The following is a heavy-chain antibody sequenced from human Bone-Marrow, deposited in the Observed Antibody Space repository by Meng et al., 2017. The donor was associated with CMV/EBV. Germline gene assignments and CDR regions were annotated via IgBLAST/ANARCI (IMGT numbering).Heavy chain of an antibody. J-gene: IGHJ6*02. CDR1: GFTFSSYW. Sequence: GESLKISCAASGFTFSSYWMSWVRPAPGKGLEWGANIKQDGSEKYYVGSVKGRFTISRDNAKNPLYLQMNSLRAEDTAVYYCAREGRYCSSTSCANTIFGVDYYYYYGMDVWGQGTTVTVSS. CDR3: AREGRYCSSTSCANTIFGVDYYYYYGMDV. V-gene: IGHV3-7*01. CDR2: IKQDGSEK. D-gene: IGHD2-2*01.